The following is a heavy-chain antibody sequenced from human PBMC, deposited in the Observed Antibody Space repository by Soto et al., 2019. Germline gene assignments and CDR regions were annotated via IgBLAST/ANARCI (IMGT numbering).Heavy chain of an antibody. CDR1: GFTFSSYG. CDR3: ARDPPSYSSSYYYYGMDV. D-gene: IGHD6-6*01. V-gene: IGHV3-33*01. CDR2: IWYDGSNK. J-gene: IGHJ6*02. Sequence: PGGSLRLSCAASGFTFSSYGMHWVRQAPGKGLEWVAVIWYDGSNKYYADSVKGRFTISRDNSKNTLYLQMNSLRAEDTAVYYCARDPPSYSSSYYYYGMDVWGQGTTVTVSS.